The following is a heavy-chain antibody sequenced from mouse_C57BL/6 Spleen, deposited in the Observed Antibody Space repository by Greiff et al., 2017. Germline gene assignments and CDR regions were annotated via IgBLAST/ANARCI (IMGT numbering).Heavy chain of an antibody. CDR2: IWRGGST. J-gene: IGHJ4*01. CDR3: AKRGGSSYRAMGY. Sequence: VQLQQSGPGLVQPSQSLSITCTVSGFSLNSYGVHWVRQSPGKGLEGMGVIWRGGSTDDTAAFMSRLSITKDNSKIQVFFKRNSLQADDTAIYYCAKRGGSSYRAMGYWGQGTSVTVSS. V-gene: IGHV2-5*01. CDR1: GFSLNSYG. D-gene: IGHD1-1*01.